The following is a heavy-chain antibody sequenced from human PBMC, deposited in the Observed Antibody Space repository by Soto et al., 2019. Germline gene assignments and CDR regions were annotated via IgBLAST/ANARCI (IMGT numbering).Heavy chain of an antibody. D-gene: IGHD1-26*01. CDR3: AREVVGAHDAFDI. CDR1: GISIISYY. Sequence: SDTLSLTCTLTGISIISYYWSWIRQPPGKGLEWIGYVYYSGNTNYNPSLKSRVTISIDTSKNQFSLKLSSVTAADTAVYHCAREVVGAHDAFDIWGQGTMVT. CDR2: VYYSGNT. V-gene: IGHV4-59*01. J-gene: IGHJ3*02.